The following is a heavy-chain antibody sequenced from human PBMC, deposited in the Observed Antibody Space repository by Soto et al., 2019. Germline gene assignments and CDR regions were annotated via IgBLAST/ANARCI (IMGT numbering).Heavy chain of an antibody. CDR1: GFSFSNYW. Sequence: EVQLVESGGGSVQPGGSLRLSCAASGFSFSNYWIHWVRQVPGKGPMWVSRIKNDGSGTYYADSVKGRLTISRDNANNTLYLQMNSLRAEDTAVYYCVSGDSDYYDGNGYLGRHWGQGTLVTVSS. CDR3: VSGDSDYYDGNGYLGRH. CDR2: IKNDGSGT. D-gene: IGHD3-22*01. V-gene: IGHV3-74*01. J-gene: IGHJ4*02.